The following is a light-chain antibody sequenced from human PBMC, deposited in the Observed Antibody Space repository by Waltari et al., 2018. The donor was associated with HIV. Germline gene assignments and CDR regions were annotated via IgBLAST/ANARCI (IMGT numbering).Light chain of an antibody. CDR3: CSYAGSPTFVI. J-gene: IGLJ2*01. V-gene: IGLV2-23*02. CDR1: SSDIGSYNL. Sequence: QSALTQPASVSGSLGQSLTISCTGTSSDIGSYNLLSWYQQYPGKAPKVIIYDVNKWPSGVSHRFSGFKAANTASLTISGLQAEDEADYYCCSYAGSPTFVIFGGGTKVTVL. CDR2: DVN.